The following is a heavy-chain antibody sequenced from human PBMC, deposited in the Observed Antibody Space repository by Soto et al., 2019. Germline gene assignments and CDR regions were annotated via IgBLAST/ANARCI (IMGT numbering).Heavy chain of an antibody. CDR1: GFAFSTYA. J-gene: IGHJ6*02. D-gene: IGHD6-13*01. Sequence: GGSLRLSCAASGFAFSTYAMTWVRQAPGKGLEWVSVISGSGGSSYYAASVKGRFTISRDNSKNTLYLQMNGLRAEDTALYYCAKVTKRAAAGRYEYYKYGMDVWGQGTTVTVSS. V-gene: IGHV3-23*01. CDR2: ISGSGGSS. CDR3: AKVTKRAAAGRYEYYKYGMDV.